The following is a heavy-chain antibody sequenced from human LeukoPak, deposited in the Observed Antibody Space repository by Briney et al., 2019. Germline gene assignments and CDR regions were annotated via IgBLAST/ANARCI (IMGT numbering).Heavy chain of an antibody. CDR1: GFTFSSYG. D-gene: IGHD3-10*01. V-gene: IGHV3-33*01. J-gene: IGHJ6*02. Sequence: GRSLRLSCAASGFTFSSYGMHWVRQAPGKGLEWVAVIWYDGSNKYYADSVKGRFTISRDNSKNTLYLQMNSLRAEDTAVYYCARGRGGLLWFGELYNYYYGMDVWGQGTTVTVSS. CDR3: ARGRGGLLWFGELYNYYYGMDV. CDR2: IWYDGSNK.